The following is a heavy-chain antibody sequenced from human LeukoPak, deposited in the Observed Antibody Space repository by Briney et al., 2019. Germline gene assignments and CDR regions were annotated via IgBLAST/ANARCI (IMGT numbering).Heavy chain of an antibody. CDR1: GGSISDYY. J-gene: IGHJ4*02. CDR2: IYYSGST. D-gene: IGHD3-22*01. V-gene: IGHV4-59*01. Sequence: PSETLSLTCTVSGGSISDYYWSWIRQPPGKGLEWIGYIYYSGSTNYNPSLKSRVTISVDTSKNQFSLKLSSVTAADTAVYYCARGDGTYYYDSSGYAAFDYWGQGTLVTVSS. CDR3: ARGDGTYYYDSSGYAAFDY.